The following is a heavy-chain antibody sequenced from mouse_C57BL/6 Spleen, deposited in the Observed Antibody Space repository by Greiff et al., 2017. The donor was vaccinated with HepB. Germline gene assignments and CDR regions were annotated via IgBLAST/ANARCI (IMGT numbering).Heavy chain of an antibody. D-gene: IGHD2-3*01. CDR3: TSGWSSFDY. Sequence: QVQLQQSGAELVRPGASVTLSCKASGYTFTDYEMHWVKQTPVHGLEWIGAIDPETGGTAYNQKFKGKAILTADKSSSTAYMELRSLTSEDSAVYYCTSGWSSFDYWGQGTTLTVSS. V-gene: IGHV1-15*01. J-gene: IGHJ2*01. CDR1: GYTFTDYE. CDR2: IDPETGGT.